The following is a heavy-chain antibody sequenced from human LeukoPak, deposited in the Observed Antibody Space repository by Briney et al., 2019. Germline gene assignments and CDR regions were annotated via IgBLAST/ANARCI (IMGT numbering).Heavy chain of an antibody. Sequence: SETLSLTCAVYGGSFSGYYWSWIRQPAGKGLEWIGRIYTSGSTNYNPSLKSRVTISVDTSKNQFSLKLSSVTAADTAVYYCARALYYYGSRSSRGAFDIWGQGTMVTVSS. CDR2: IYTSGST. CDR3: ARALYYYGSRSSRGAFDI. D-gene: IGHD3-10*01. J-gene: IGHJ3*02. V-gene: IGHV4-59*10. CDR1: GGSFSGYY.